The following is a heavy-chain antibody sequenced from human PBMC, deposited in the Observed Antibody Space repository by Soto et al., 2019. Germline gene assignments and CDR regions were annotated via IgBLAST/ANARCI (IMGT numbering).Heavy chain of an antibody. J-gene: IGHJ6*03. Sequence: GGSLRLSCAASGFTVSSNYMSWVRQAPGKGLEWVSVIYSGGSTYYADSVKGRFTISRDNSKNTLYLQMNSLRAEDTAVYYCARGQGLTNTYGSGSLSRIAPYYYYYMDVWGKGTTVTVSS. D-gene: IGHD3-10*01. CDR2: IYSGGST. V-gene: IGHV3-66*01. CDR3: ARGQGLTNTYGSGSLSRIAPYYYYYMDV. CDR1: GFTVSSNY.